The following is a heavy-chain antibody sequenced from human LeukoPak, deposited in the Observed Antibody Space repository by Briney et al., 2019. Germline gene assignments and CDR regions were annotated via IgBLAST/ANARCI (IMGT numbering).Heavy chain of an antibody. CDR2: ISYSGST. CDR3: ARDRGNSGAAYFDY. CDR1: GGSISGYY. D-gene: IGHD4-23*01. V-gene: IGHV4-59*01. J-gene: IGHJ4*02. Sequence: PSETLSLTCTVSGGSISGYYWSWIRQPPGKGLEWIGYISYSGSTNYNPSLKSRVTISVDTSKNQFSLKLRSVTAADTAVYYCARDRGNSGAAYFDYWGQGTLVTVSS.